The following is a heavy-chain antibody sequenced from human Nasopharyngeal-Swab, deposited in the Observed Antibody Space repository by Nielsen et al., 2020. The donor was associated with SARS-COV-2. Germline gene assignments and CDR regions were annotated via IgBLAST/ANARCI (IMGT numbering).Heavy chain of an antibody. J-gene: IGHJ4*02. V-gene: IGHV1-46*01. CDR2: INPSGGST. CDR3: AREGERSSGWFFDY. CDR1: GYTFTSYY. D-gene: IGHD6-19*01. Sequence: GGSLRLSCAASGYTFTSYYMHWVRQAPGQGLEWMGIINPSGGSTSYAQKFQGRVTMTRDTSTSTVYMELSSLRSEDTAVYYCAREGERSSGWFFDYWGQGTLVTVSS.